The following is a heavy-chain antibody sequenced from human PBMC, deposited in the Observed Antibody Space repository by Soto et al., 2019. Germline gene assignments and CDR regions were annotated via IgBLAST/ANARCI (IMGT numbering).Heavy chain of an antibody. J-gene: IGHJ5*02. D-gene: IGHD2-21*01. Sequence: SETLSLTCIVSGAALNSGNYYWSWIRQVPGKGLEWIGHIYVTGAVDYNPSLRDRITISQDTSERQFSLNLRLVTAADTAVYYCARLRIATNNYKWFDPWGQGTLVTVSS. V-gene: IGHV4-31*03. CDR2: IYVTGAV. CDR3: ARLRIATNNYKWFDP. CDR1: GAALNSGNYY.